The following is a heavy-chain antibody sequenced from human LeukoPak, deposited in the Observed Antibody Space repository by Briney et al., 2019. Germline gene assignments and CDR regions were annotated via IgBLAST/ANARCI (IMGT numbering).Heavy chain of an antibody. CDR2: IAYDGTNK. CDR3: TRDYRVGCTGGSCYPIDY. D-gene: IGHD2-15*01. J-gene: IGHJ4*02. Sequence: GGSLRLSCAASGFTFSSHAMHWVRKAPGKGLEWVAVIAYDGTNKYYADSVKGRFTMSRDNSRNTLYLQMDSLRPEDTAVYYCTRDYRVGCTGGSCYPIDYWGQGTLVTVSS. CDR1: GFTFSSHA. V-gene: IGHV3-30*07.